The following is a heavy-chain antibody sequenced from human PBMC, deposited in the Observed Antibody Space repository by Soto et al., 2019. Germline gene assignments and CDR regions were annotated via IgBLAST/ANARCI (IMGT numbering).Heavy chain of an antibody. J-gene: IGHJ4*02. V-gene: IGHV3-23*01. CDR1: GITLSSYA. CDR3: AKGQNSGTYRFYFDY. CDR2: ISASGGST. D-gene: IGHD1-26*01. Sequence: GGSLRLSCAASGITLSSYAMSWARQAPGKGPEWVSGISASGGSTSYADSVKGRFTISRDNSKNTLYLQMNSLRADDTAVYHCAKGQNSGTYRFYFDYWGQGALVTVSS.